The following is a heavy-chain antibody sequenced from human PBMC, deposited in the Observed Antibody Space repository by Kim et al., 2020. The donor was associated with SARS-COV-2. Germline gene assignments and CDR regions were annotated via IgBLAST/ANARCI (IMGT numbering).Heavy chain of an antibody. V-gene: IGHV3-53*04. CDR3: ARVVRYFDWLPQGSLYFDY. CDR1: GFTVSSNY. D-gene: IGHD3-9*01. CDR2: IYSGGST. Sequence: GGSLRLSCAASGFTVSSNYMSWVRQAPWKGLEWVSVIYSGGSTYYADSVKGRFTISRHNSKNTLYLQMNSLRAEDTAVYYCARVVRYFDWLPQGSLYFDYWGQGTLVTVSS. J-gene: IGHJ4*02.